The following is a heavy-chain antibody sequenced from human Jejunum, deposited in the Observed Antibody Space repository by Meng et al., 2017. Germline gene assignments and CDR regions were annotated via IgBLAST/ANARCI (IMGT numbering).Heavy chain of an antibody. CDR1: GYPFISYP. D-gene: IGHD6-6*01. CDR3: AREKWQHGSSFDV. CDR2: INTSTGKP. V-gene: IGHV7-4-1*02. J-gene: IGHJ4*02. Sequence: QVQLVQSGSELKKPGTSVKVSCMASGYPFISYPITWVRHAPGQGPEWMGWINTSTGKPTYAQGFTGRFAFSLDISVNTAYLEISSLKGDDTAMYYCAREKWQHGSSFDVWGPGTLVTVSS.